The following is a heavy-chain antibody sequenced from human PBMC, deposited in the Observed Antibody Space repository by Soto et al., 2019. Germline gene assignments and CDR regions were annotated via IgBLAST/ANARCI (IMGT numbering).Heavy chain of an antibody. CDR3: ERERCSGWPGEY. V-gene: IGHV3-33*01. CDR1: GFTFSGYA. D-gene: IGHD6-19*01. J-gene: IGHJ4*02. CDR2: IWYDGSNK. Sequence: QVQLVESGGGVVQPGRSLRLSCAASGFTFSGYAIHWVRQAPGKGLEWVAVIWYDGSNKYYADSVKGRFTVSRDNSKNTVYLKMSSVRAEDTAVYYCERERCSGWPGEYWGQGTLVTVSS.